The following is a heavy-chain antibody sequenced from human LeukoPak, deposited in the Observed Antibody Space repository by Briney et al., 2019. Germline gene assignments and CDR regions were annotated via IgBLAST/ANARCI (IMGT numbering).Heavy chain of an antibody. V-gene: IGHV3-30*02. CDR3: AKAFTYYDFWSGYDY. J-gene: IGHJ4*02. D-gene: IGHD3-3*01. CDR1: GFNFSSYG. CDR2: IRYDGSNK. Sequence: PGGSLRLSCAASGFNFSSYGMHWVRQAPGKGLEWVAFIRYDGSNKYYADSVKGRFTISRDSSKNTLYLQMNSLRAEDTAVYYCAKAFTYYDFWSGYDYWGQGTLVTVSS.